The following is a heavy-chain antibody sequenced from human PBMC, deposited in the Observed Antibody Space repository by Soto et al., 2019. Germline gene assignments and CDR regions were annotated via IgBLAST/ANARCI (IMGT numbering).Heavy chain of an antibody. Sequence: EVQLLESGGGLVQPGGSLRLSCAASGFTFSSYAMSWVRQAPGKGLEWVSAFSGSGGSTYYADSVKGRFTISRDNSKNTLYLQMNSLRAEDTAVYYCAKDEANWGSEYYFDYWGQGTLVTVSS. D-gene: IGHD7-27*01. CDR2: FSGSGGST. CDR1: GFTFSSYA. CDR3: AKDEANWGSEYYFDY. V-gene: IGHV3-23*01. J-gene: IGHJ4*02.